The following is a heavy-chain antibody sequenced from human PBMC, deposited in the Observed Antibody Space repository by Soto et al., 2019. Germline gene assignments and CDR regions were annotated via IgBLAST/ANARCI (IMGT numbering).Heavy chain of an antibody. CDR3: ARDRPSYYDSSGYYYYFDY. D-gene: IGHD3-22*01. J-gene: IGHJ4*02. Sequence: EVQLVESGGGLVQPGGSLRLSCAASGFTFSTYNMNWVRQAPGKGLEWVAFISSSSSTTYYTDSVKGRFTISRDNAKNSLSLQMNSLRDEDMAVYSCARDRPSYYDSSGYYYYFDYWGQGTLFTVSS. V-gene: IGHV3-48*02. CDR1: GFTFSTYN. CDR2: ISSSSSTT.